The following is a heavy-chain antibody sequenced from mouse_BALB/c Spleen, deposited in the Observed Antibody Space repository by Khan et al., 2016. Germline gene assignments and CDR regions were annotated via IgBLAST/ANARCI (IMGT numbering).Heavy chain of an antibody. J-gene: IGHJ3*01. CDR3: ARDYYGSSFFYY. V-gene: IGHV3-2*02. D-gene: IGHD1-1*01. Sequence: EVQLQESGPGLVKPSQSLSLTCTVTGYSITSDYAWNWIRQFPGDKLEWMAYINYSGGTSYNPSLKSRISITRATSKNQFFLQLNSVTAEDTATYFCARDYYGSSFFYYWGQGTLVTVSA. CDR1: GYSITSDYA. CDR2: INYSGGT.